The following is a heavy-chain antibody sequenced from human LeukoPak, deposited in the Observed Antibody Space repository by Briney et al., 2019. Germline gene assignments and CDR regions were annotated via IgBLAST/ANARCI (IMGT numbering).Heavy chain of an antibody. J-gene: IGHJ6*02. Sequence: GRSLRLSCAASGFTFDDYAMHWVRQAPGKGLKWVSGISWNSGSIGYADSVKGRFTISRDNAKNSLYLQMNSLRAEDTALYYCAKDAIAAAGTPYYYYGMDVWGQGTTVTVSS. V-gene: IGHV3-9*01. CDR3: AKDAIAAAGTPYYYYGMDV. D-gene: IGHD6-13*01. CDR1: GFTFDDYA. CDR2: ISWNSGSI.